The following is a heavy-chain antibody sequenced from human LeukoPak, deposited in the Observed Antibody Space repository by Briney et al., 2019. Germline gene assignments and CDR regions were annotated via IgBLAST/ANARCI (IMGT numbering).Heavy chain of an antibody. D-gene: IGHD3-10*01. CDR3: ARGGYYGSGNDFRFDP. Sequence: SETLSLTCSVSGGSISSSSYYWGWVRQPPGKGLEWIGSISYSGSTYYNPSLKSRVTISIDTSKNQFSLKLRSVTAADTAVYYCARGGYYGSGNDFRFDPWGQGTLVTVSS. CDR1: GGSISSSSYY. J-gene: IGHJ5*02. CDR2: ISYSGST. V-gene: IGHV4-39*07.